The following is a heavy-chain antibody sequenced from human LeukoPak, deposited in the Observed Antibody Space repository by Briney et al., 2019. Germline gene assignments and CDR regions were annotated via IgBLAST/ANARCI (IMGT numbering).Heavy chain of an antibody. CDR1: GGSISSYY. CDR2: IYTSGST. J-gene: IGHJ5*02. V-gene: IGHV4-4*07. CDR3: ARDRYCSGGSCYKVWFDP. Sequence: PSETLSLTCTVSGGSISSYYRSWIRQPAGKGLEWIGRIYTSGSTNYNPSLKSRVTMSVDTSKNQFSLKLSSVTAADTAVYYCARDRYCSGGSCYKVWFDPWGQGTLVTVSS. D-gene: IGHD2-15*01.